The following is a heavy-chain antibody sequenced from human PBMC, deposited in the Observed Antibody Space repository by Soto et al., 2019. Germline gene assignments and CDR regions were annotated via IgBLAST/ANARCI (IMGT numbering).Heavy chain of an antibody. V-gene: IGHV1-18*01. CDR1: GYTFTSYG. D-gene: IGHD3-9*01. Sequence: QVHLVQSGAEVKKPGASVKVSCKASGYTFTSYGISWVRQAPGQGLEWMGWISAYNGNTNYAQKLQGRVTMTTDTATSTAYMELRSLRSDDTAVYCCARRIGRQTGYPPTNWFDPWGQGTLVTVSS. CDR2: ISAYNGNT. J-gene: IGHJ5*02. CDR3: ARRIGRQTGYPPTNWFDP.